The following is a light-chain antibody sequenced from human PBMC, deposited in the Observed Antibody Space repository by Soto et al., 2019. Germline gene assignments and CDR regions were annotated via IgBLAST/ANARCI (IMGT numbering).Light chain of an antibody. CDR1: QSVSKY. Sequence: EIVLTQSPATLSLSPGERATLSCRASQSVSKYLARYQQTPGQAPRLRIHDASNRATSIPARCIGSGSGTDFFLTSSSLEPEDLGVYYCRQRSNWPPITFGGGTRVEIK. CDR3: RQRSNWPPIT. V-gene: IGKV3-11*01. CDR2: DAS. J-gene: IGKJ4*01.